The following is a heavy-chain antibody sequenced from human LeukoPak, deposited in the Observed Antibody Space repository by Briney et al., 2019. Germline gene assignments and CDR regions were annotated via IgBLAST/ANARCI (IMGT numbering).Heavy chain of an antibody. V-gene: IGHV4-31*03. CDR2: IYYSGST. CDR3: ARDFRGYFDL. Sequence: SETLSLTCTVSGGSISSGGYYWSWIRQHPGKGLEWIGYIYYSGSTYYNPSLKSRVTISVDTSKNQFSLKLSSVTAADTAVYYCARDFRGYFDLWGRGTPVTVSS. CDR1: GGSISSGGYY. D-gene: IGHD3-10*01. J-gene: IGHJ2*01.